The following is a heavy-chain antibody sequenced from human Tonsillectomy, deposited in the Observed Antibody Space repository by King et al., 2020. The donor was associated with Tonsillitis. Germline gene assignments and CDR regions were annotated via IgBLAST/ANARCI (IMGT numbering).Heavy chain of an antibody. J-gene: IGHJ4*02. CDR1: GFTFRSYA. Sequence: VQLVESGGGLVQSGGSLRLSCAASGFTFRSYAMSWVRQAPGKGLEWVSVIYSGGSSTSYADSVKGRFTISRDKSKNSLYLQMNSLRAEDTAVYYCAKGATWIQLWSYDYWGQGTLVTVSS. V-gene: IGHV3-23*03. D-gene: IGHD5-18*01. CDR3: AKGATWIQLWSYDY. CDR2: IYSGGSST.